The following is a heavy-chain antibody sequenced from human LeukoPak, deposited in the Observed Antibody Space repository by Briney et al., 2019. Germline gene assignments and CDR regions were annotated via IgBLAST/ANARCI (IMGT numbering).Heavy chain of an antibody. CDR2: IYSGGST. J-gene: IGHJ4*02. CDR3: ARDVPVAGTLGY. CDR1: GFTVSSNY. D-gene: IGHD6-19*01. Sequence: GGSLRLSCAASGFTVSSNYMSWVRQAPGKGLEWVSVIYSGGSTYYADSVKGRFTISRDNSKNTLYLQMNSLRAEDRAVYYCARDVPVAGTLGYWGQGTLVTVSS. V-gene: IGHV3-66*02.